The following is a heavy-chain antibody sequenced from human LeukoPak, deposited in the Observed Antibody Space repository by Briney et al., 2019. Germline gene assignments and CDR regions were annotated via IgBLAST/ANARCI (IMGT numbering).Heavy chain of an antibody. D-gene: IGHD3-22*01. Sequence: GGSLRLSCVASGFTFDDYGMTWVRQAPGQGLEWVSGISGSGGTTYYSDSVKGRFTISRDNSKNTLYVQMNSLRAEDTAVYYCAKTRRDYYPFDYWGQGALVTVSS. CDR1: GFTFDDYG. CDR2: ISGSGGTT. CDR3: AKTRRDYYPFDY. J-gene: IGHJ4*02. V-gene: IGHV3-23*01.